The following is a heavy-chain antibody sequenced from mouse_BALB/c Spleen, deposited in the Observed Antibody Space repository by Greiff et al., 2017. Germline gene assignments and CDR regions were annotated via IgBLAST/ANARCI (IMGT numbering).Heavy chain of an antibody. J-gene: IGHJ4*01. CDR2: ISTYYGDA. Sequence: VQLQQSGAELVRPGVSVKISCKGSGYTFTDYAMHWVKQSHAKSLEWIGVISTYYGDASYNQKFKGKATMTVDKSSSTAYMELARLTSEDSAIYYCARPYYDYDGYAMDYWGQGTSVTVSS. CDR3: ARPYYDYDGYAMDY. D-gene: IGHD2-4*01. CDR1: GYTFTDYA. V-gene: IGHV1S137*01.